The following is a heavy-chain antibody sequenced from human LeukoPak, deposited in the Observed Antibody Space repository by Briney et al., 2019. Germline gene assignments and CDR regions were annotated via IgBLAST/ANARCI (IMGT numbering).Heavy chain of an antibody. V-gene: IGHV1-18*01. J-gene: IGHJ4*02. CDR3: AREMATITGFDY. CDR2: ISAYNGNT. CDR1: GGTFSSYA. D-gene: IGHD5-24*01. Sequence: ASVKVSCKASGGTFSSYAISWVRQAPGQGLEWMGWISAYNGNTNYAQKLQGRVTMTTDTSTSTAYMELRSLRSDDTAVYYCAREMATITGFDYWGQGTLVTVSS.